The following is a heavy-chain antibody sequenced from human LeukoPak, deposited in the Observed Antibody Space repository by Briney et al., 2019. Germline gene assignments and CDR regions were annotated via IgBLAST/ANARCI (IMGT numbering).Heavy chain of an antibody. CDR3: ATTVGAIDVVAPGWYFDL. D-gene: IGHD2-2*01. CDR2: FDPEDGET. CDR1: GYTLTELS. V-gene: IGHV1-24*01. Sequence: WASVKVSCKVSGYTLTELSMHWVRQAPGKGLEWMGGFDPEDGETIYAQKFQGRVTMTEDTSTDTAYMELSSLRSEDTAVYYCATTVGAIDVVAPGWYFDLWGRGTLVTVSS. J-gene: IGHJ2*01.